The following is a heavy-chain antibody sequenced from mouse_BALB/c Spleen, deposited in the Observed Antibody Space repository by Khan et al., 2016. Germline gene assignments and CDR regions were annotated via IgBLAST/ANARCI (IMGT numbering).Heavy chain of an antibody. V-gene: IGHV3-1*02. Sequence: EVQLQESGPDLVKPSQSLSLTCTVTDFSITSGYSWHWIRQFPGNKLEWMGYIHYGGNTNNNPSLKSRISITRDTSKNQFFLQLNSVTTEDTATYYGARDYDGSSYFDVWGAGTTVTVSS. CDR3: ARDYDGSSYFDV. J-gene: IGHJ1*01. CDR1: DFSITSGYS. CDR2: IHYGGNT. D-gene: IGHD1-1*01.